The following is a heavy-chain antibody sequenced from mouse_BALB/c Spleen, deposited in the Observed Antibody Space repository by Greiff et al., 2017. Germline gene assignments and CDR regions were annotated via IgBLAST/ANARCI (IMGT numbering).Heavy chain of an antibody. J-gene: IGHJ2*01. V-gene: IGHV3-6*02. CDR1: GYSITSGYY. CDR3: ARGGNYFDY. D-gene: IGHD1-1*01. Sequence: DVKLQESGPGLVKPSQSLSLTCSVTGYSITSGYYWNWIRQFPGNKLEWMGYISYDGSNNYNQSLKNRISITRDTSKNQFFLKLNSVTTEDTATYYCARGGNYFDYWGQGTTLTVSS. CDR2: ISYDGSN.